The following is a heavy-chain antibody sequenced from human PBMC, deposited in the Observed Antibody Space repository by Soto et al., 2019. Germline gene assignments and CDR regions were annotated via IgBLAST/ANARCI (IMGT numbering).Heavy chain of an antibody. V-gene: IGHV1-18*01. CDR1: GYNFTSYG. D-gene: IGHD3-3*01. J-gene: IGHJ6*02. CDR3: ARDFPSRFGEWLSERVYGMDV. CDR2: ISAYNGNT. Sequence: ASVKVSCKASGYNFTSYGISWVRQAPGQGLEWMGWISAYNGNTNYAQKLQGRVTMTTYTATSTADMELRSLRSDDTAVYYCARDFPSRFGEWLSERVYGMDVWGQGTTVTVSS.